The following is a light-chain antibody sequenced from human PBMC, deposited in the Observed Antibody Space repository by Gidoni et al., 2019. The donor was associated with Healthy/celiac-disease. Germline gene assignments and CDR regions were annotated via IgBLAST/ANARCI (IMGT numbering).Light chain of an antibody. J-gene: IGKJ4*01. V-gene: IGKV1-33*01. CDR1: QDISNY. CDR2: DAS. CDR3: QQYDNLPF. Sequence: DIQMTQSPSSLSASVGDRVTITCQASQDISNYLNWYQQKPGKAPKLLIYDASNLETGVPSRFSGSGSGTDFTFTISSLQPEDIATYYCQQYDNLPFFGGXTKVEIK.